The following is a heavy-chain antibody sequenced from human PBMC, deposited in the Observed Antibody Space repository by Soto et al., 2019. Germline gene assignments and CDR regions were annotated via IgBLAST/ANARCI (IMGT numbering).Heavy chain of an antibody. CDR1: GFNFDTYE. V-gene: IGHV3-48*03. CDR2: ISYSGSTI. J-gene: IGHJ6*02. Sequence: LRLSCAASGFNFDTYEMNWVRQAPGKGLEWISFISYSGSTIYYADSVKGRFSISRDNSKNLLLPQISSLRAEDSAIYYCARGAGFFYGVDVWGQGTTVTVSS. D-gene: IGHD3-10*01. CDR3: ARGAGFFYGVDV.